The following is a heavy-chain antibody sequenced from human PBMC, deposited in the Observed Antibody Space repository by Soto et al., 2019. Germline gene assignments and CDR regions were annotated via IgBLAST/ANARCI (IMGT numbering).Heavy chain of an antibody. J-gene: IGHJ6*03. CDR3: ATYCTNGVCPSYYHYMDV. V-gene: IGHV3-66*01. D-gene: IGHD2-8*01. CDR1: GFTVSSNY. Sequence: GGSLRLSCAASGFTVSSNYMSWVRQAPGKGLEWVSVIYSGGSTYYADSVKGRFTISRDNSKNTLYLQMNSLRAEDTAVYYCATYCTNGVCPSYYHYMDVWGKGTTVTVSS. CDR2: IYSGGST.